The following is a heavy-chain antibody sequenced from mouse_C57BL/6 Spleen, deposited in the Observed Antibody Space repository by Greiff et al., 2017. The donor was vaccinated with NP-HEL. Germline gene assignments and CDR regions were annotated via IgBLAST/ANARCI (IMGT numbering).Heavy chain of an antibody. Sequence: DVKLVESGGGLVKPGGSLKLSCAASGFTFSSYAMSWVRQTPEKRLEWVATISDGGSYTYYPDNVKGRFTISRDNAKNNLYLQMSHLKSEDTAMYYCAREGVTIAMDYWGQGTSVTVSS. D-gene: IGHD2-2*01. J-gene: IGHJ4*01. CDR2: ISDGGSYT. CDR3: AREGVTIAMDY. V-gene: IGHV5-4*01. CDR1: GFTFSSYA.